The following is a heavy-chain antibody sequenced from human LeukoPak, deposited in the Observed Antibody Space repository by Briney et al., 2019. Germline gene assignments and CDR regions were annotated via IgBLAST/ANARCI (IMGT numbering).Heavy chain of an antibody. D-gene: IGHD3-10*01. V-gene: IGHV1-69*13. J-gene: IGHJ3*02. Sequence: SVKVSCKASGGTFSSYAISWARQAPGQGLEWMGGIIPIFGTANYAQKFQGRVTITADESTSTAYMELSSLRSEDTAVYYCARDILGEFGAFDIWGQGTMVTVSS. CDR2: IIPIFGTA. CDR1: GGTFSSYA. CDR3: ARDILGEFGAFDI.